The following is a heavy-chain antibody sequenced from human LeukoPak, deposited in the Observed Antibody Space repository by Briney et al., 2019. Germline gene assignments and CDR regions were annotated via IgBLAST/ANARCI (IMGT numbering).Heavy chain of an antibody. V-gene: IGHV4-34*01. Sequence: SETLSLTCAVYGGSFSGYYWSWIRQPPGKGLEWIGEINHSGSTNYNPSLKSRVTISVDTSKNQFSLKLSSVTAADTAVHYCARVIDGYNYVTYYYYMDVWGKGTTVTVSS. CDR2: INHSGST. CDR1: GGSFSGYY. D-gene: IGHD5-24*01. CDR3: ARVIDGYNYVTYYYYMDV. J-gene: IGHJ6*03.